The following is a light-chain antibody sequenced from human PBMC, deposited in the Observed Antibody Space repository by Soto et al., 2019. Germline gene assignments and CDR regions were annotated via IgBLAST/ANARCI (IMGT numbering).Light chain of an antibody. Sequence: DIPMTQSPSTLSASVGDRVTITCRASQSISSWLAWYQQKPGKAPKVLIFDASSLESGVPSRFSGSGSATEFTLTISRLQPDDCATYDCQQYSTYPWTFGQGTKVEIK. CDR3: QQYSTYPWT. V-gene: IGKV1-5*01. CDR2: DAS. J-gene: IGKJ1*01. CDR1: QSISSW.